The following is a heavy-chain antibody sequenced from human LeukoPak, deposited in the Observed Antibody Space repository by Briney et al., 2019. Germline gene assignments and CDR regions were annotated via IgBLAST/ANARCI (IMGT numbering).Heavy chain of an antibody. V-gene: IGHV3-7*02. J-gene: IGHJ4*02. CDR3: ATAPTSVDSDY. CDR1: GFTFSNYW. Sequence: GGSLRLSCAASGFTFSNYWMTWVRQAPGKGLEWVANIRQDGDDKYYVDSVKGRFTISRDNAKNSLYLQMNNLRGDDTAVYYCATAPTSVDSDYWGQGTLVTVSS. CDR2: IRQDGDDK.